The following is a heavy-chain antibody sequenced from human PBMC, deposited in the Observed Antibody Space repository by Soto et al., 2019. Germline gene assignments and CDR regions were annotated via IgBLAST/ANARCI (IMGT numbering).Heavy chain of an antibody. J-gene: IGHJ4*02. CDR2: IYYSGST. V-gene: IGHV4-39*01. CDR3: ARRLNYDFWSGSVPRDY. D-gene: IGHD3-3*01. Sequence: QLQLQESGPGLVKPSETLSLTCTVSGGSISSSSYYWGWIRQPPGKGLEWIGSIYYSGSTYYNPSLKSRVTISVDTSKNQFSLKLSSVTAADTAVYYCARRLNYDFWSGSVPRDYWGQGTLVTVSS. CDR1: GGSISSSSYY.